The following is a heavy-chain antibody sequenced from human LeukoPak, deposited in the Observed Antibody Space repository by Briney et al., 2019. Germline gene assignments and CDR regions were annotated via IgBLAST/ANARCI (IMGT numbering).Heavy chain of an antibody. CDR1: GGSFSGYY. J-gene: IGHJ4*02. CDR2: INHGGST. D-gene: IGHD3-22*01. Sequence: SETLSLTCAVYGGSFSGYYWSWIRQPPGKGLEWIGEINHGGSTNYNPSLKSRVTISVDTSKNQFSLKLSSVTAADTAVYYCARAPGITMIVVWGQGTLVTVSS. V-gene: IGHV4-34*01. CDR3: ARAPGITMIVV.